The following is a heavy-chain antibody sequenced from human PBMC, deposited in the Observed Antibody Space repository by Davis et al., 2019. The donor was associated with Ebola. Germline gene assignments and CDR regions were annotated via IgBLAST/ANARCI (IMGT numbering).Heavy chain of an antibody. V-gene: IGHV3-7*01. CDR2: IKQDGSEK. CDR3: ARDAGGGSCYWYFDL. J-gene: IGHJ2*01. Sequence: PGGSLRLSCVASGFTFQKYWMSWVRQAPGKGLEWVANIKQDGSEKYYVDSVKGRFIISRDNAKKSLYLEMNGLRAEDTAVYYCARDAGGGSCYWYFDLWGRGTLVTVSS. D-gene: IGHD2-15*01. CDR1: GFTFQKYW.